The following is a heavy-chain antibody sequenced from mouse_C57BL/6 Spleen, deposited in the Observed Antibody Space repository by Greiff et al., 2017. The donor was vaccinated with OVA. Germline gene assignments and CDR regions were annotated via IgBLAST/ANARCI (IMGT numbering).Heavy chain of an antibody. J-gene: IGHJ3*01. Sequence: VKLQQPGAELVRPGSSVKLSCKASGYTFTSYWMDWVKQRPGQGLEWIGNIYPSDSETHYNQKFKDKATLTVDKSSSTAYMQLSSLTSEDSAVYYCAKRDYYGSGAWFAYWGQGTLVTVSA. CDR2: IYPSDSET. D-gene: IGHD1-1*01. CDR3: AKRDYYGSGAWFAY. V-gene: IGHV1-61*01. CDR1: GYTFTSYW.